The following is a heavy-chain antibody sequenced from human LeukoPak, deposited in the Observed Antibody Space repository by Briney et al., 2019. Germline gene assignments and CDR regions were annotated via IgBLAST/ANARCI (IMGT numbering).Heavy chain of an antibody. J-gene: IGHJ6*02. V-gene: IGHV3-73*01. CDR2: IRSKTDNYAT. CDR1: GFTFGGFT. CDR3: AGHGTFTNYYYTMDV. D-gene: IGHD2-8*01. Sequence: PGGSLKLSCGTSGFTFGGFTMHWVRQASGKGLEWVGRIRSKTDNYATSYDASVKGRFTISRDDSKNTAYLQMNSLEIEDTAVYFCAGHGTFTNYYYTMDVWGQGTTVTVSS.